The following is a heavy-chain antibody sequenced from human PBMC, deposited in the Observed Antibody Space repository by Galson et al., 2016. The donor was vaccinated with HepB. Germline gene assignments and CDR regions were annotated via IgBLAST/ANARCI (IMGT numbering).Heavy chain of an antibody. J-gene: IGHJ6*03. D-gene: IGHD3-10*01. CDR3: ATGPYGQYGGDYYFYYMDG. CDR1: GDSFKNHG. CDR2: LIPLLRTA. Sequence: SVKVSCKASGDSFKNHGLNWVRQAPGQGLEWMGGLIPLLRTARYANKFQGRVTFTVDDSSNTGYMELSSLISEDTAVYYCATGPYGQYGGDYYFYYMDGWDMGTTVTVSS. V-gene: IGHV1-69*13.